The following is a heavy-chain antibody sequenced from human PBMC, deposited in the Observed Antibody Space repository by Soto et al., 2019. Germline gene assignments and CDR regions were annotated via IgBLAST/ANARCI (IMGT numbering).Heavy chain of an antibody. D-gene: IGHD3-10*01. CDR3: ARQFTITMVRTFDY. Sequence: PGGSLRLSCAASGFTFSSYGMHWVRQAPGKGLEWVAVISYDGSNKYYADSVKGRFTISRDNSKDTLYLQMNSLRAEDTAVYYCARQFTITMVRTFDYWGQGTLVTVSS. J-gene: IGHJ4*02. V-gene: IGHV3-30*03. CDR1: GFTFSSYG. CDR2: ISYDGSNK.